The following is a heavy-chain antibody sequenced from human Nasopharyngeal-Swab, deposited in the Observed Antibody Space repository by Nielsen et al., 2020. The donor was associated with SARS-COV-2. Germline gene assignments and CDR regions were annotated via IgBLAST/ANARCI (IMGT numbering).Heavy chain of an antibody. D-gene: IGHD1-26*01. CDR2: ISGSGGTT. V-gene: IGHV3-23*01. J-gene: IGHJ5*02. CDR1: GFTFRTYW. Sequence: GGSLRLSCAASGFTFRTYWMHWARQAPGKGLEWVSSISGSGGTTYYADSVKDRFTISRDNSKNTLYLQLSSLRAEDTAVYYCAKPGRGSDIDSRTVFLDDNGFDPWGQGTLVTVPQ. CDR3: AKPGRGSDIDSRTVFLDDNGFDP.